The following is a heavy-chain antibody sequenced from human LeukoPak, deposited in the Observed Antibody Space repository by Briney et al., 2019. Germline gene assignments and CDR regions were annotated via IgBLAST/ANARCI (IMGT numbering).Heavy chain of an antibody. J-gene: IGHJ4*02. CDR2: INPSGGST. CDR3: ARVYSRLGFDY. CDR1: GYTFTSYY. D-gene: IGHD4-11*01. Sequence: GASVKVSYKASGYTFTSYYMHWVRQAPGQGLEWMGIINPSGGSTSYAQKFQGRVTMTRDTSTSTVYMELSSLRSEDTAVYYCARVYSRLGFDYWGQGTLVTVSS. V-gene: IGHV1-46*01.